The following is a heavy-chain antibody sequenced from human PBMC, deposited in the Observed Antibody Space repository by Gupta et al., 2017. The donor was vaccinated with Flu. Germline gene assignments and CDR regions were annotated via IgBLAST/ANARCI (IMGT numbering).Heavy chain of an antibody. V-gene: IGHV3-30*03. CDR2: ISYDGSNK. J-gene: IGHJ6*03. D-gene: IGHD4-4*01. CDR3: VRDRYSNYGYIDV. Sequence: EWVAVISYDGSNKYYADSVKGRFTISRDNSKNTLYLQMNSLRAEDTAVYLCVRDRYSNYGYIDVWGKGTTVTVSS.